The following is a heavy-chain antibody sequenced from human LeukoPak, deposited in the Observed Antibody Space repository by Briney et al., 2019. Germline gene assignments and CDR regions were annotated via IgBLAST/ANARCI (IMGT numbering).Heavy chain of an antibody. J-gene: IGHJ4*02. Sequence: PGGSLRLSCAASGFTFSSYSMNWVRQAPGKGLEWVSSISSSSSYIYYADSVKGRFTISRDNAKNSLYLQMNSLRAEDTAVYYCAKLIAAAKTLDYWGQGTLVTVSS. CDR3: AKLIAAAKTLDY. CDR1: GFTFSSYS. CDR2: ISSSSSYI. D-gene: IGHD6-13*01. V-gene: IGHV3-21*04.